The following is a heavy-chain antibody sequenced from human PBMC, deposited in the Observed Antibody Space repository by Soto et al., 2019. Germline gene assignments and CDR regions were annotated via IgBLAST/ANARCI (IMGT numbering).Heavy chain of an antibody. V-gene: IGHV3-48*03. D-gene: IGHD4-17*01. Sequence: EVQLVESGGGLVQPGGSLRLSCAASGFTFSSYEMNWVRQAPGKGLEWVSYISSSGSTIYYADSVKGRFTISRDNAKNSLYLQMNSWRAEDPAVYYCARDYGDTGYFQHWGQGTLVTVSS. CDR3: ARDYGDTGYFQH. CDR1: GFTFSSYE. J-gene: IGHJ1*01. CDR2: ISSSGSTI.